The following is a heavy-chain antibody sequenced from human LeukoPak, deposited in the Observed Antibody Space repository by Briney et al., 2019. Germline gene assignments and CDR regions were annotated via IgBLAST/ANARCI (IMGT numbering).Heavy chain of an antibody. J-gene: IGHJ3*02. CDR1: GFTFSDYY. CDR2: ISSSGSTI. V-gene: IGHV3-11*04. CDR3: ARGDYYGSQNYTYDI. Sequence: PGGSLRLSCAASGFTFSDYYMSWIRQAPGKGLEWVSYISSSGSTIYYADSVKGRFTISRDNARNSLYLQMNSLRSEDTALYYCARGDYYGSQNYTYDIWGQGTMVTVSS. D-gene: IGHD3-10*01.